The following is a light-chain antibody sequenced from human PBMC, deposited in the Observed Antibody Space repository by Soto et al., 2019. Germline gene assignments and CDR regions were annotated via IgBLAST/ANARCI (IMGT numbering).Light chain of an antibody. Sequence: DIQMTQSPSTLSASVVDRVTITCRASQDISTWLAWYQQKPGRAPALLIYAASSLQSGVPSRFSGSGSGTDFTLTISSLQPEDFATYYCQQSYSPPPITFGQGTRLEIK. V-gene: IGKV1-39*01. CDR3: QQSYSPPPIT. CDR2: AAS. CDR1: QDISTW. J-gene: IGKJ5*01.